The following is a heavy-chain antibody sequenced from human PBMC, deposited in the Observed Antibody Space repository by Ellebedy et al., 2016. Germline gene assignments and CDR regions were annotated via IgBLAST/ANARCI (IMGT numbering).Heavy chain of an antibody. Sequence: ASVKVSCKASGYTFTRYCIHWVRQAPGQGLEWMGIVNPSGGDTNYAQKFQGRVIMTWDTSTSTVYMEVSSLRSDDTAMFYCAREVPVGATRKSFDHWGQGTLVTVSS. CDR2: VNPSGGDT. V-gene: IGHV1-46*01. D-gene: IGHD1-26*01. CDR1: GYTFTRYC. CDR3: AREVPVGATRKSFDH. J-gene: IGHJ4*02.